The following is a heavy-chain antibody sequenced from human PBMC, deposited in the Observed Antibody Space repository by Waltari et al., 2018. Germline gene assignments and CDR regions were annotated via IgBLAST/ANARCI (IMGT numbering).Heavy chain of an antibody. V-gene: IGHV3-23*01. CDR3: AKYSTVYGGNSDY. D-gene: IGHD4-17*01. CDR1: GFTFSSYA. J-gene: IGHJ4*02. CDR2: ISGSGGST. Sequence: EVQLLESGGGLVQPGGSLRLSCAASGFTFSSYAMSWARQAPGKGLEWVSAISGSGGSTYYADSVKGRFTISRDNSKNTLYLQMNSLRAEDTAVYYCAKYSTVYGGNSDYWGQGTLVTVSS.